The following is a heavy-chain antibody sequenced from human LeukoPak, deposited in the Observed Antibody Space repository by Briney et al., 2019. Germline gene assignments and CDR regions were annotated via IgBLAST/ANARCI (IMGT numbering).Heavy chain of an antibody. D-gene: IGHD3-22*01. CDR1: GFTFENYA. Sequence: GRSLRLSCAASGFTFENYAMHWVRRAPGKGLEWVAVISFDGSNQYYADSVKGRFTISRDNSKNTVSLQMNTLRVEDTAVYYSARGYYFDSSAYYEGGPDYWGQGTLVTVSS. CDR3: ARGYYFDSSAYYEGGPDY. J-gene: IGHJ4*02. V-gene: IGHV3-30*01. CDR2: ISFDGSNQ.